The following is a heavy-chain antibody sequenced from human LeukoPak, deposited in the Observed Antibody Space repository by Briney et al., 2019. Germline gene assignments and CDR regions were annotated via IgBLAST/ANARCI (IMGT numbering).Heavy chain of an antibody. CDR2: IKQDGSGL. Sequence: GGSLRLSCAASGFTFNNYWMSWVRQAPGKGLEWVANIKQDGSGLYYVESVKGRFTISRDNAKNSLYLRMTSLRAEDTAVYYCARAPERTGFDSGGQEPLVTV. D-gene: IGHD1-14*01. CDR3: ARAPERTGFDS. CDR1: GFTFNNYW. V-gene: IGHV3-7*03. J-gene: IGHJ4*02.